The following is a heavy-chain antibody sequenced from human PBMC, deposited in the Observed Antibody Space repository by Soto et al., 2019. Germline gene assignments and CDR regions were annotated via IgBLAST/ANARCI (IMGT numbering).Heavy chain of an antibody. D-gene: IGHD3-16*01. V-gene: IGHV4-31*03. J-gene: IGHJ5*02. Sequence: QVQLQESGPGLVKPSQTLSLTCTVSGGSISTDGYYWSWIRQHPGKGLEWIGYIYYRGSTYYNPSLKIRVTISLDTSKNEFSLKLSSMTAAGTAVYYCAGGHSKSWFDPWGQGALVTVSS. CDR1: GGSISTDGYY. CDR3: AGGHSKSWFDP. CDR2: IYYRGST.